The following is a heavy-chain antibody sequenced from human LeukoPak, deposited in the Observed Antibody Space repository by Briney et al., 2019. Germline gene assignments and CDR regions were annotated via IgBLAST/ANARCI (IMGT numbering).Heavy chain of an antibody. J-gene: IGHJ6*03. Sequence: ASVKVSCKASGYTFTSYGISWVRQAPGQGLEWMGWISAYNGNTNYAQKLQGRVTMTTDTSTSTAYMELRSLRSDDTAVYYCARDGDMIAGTTVILHFDYMDVWGQGTTVTVSS. D-gene: IGHD1-7*01. CDR2: ISAYNGNT. CDR3: ARDGDMIAGTTVILHFDYMDV. CDR1: GYTFTSYG. V-gene: IGHV1-18*01.